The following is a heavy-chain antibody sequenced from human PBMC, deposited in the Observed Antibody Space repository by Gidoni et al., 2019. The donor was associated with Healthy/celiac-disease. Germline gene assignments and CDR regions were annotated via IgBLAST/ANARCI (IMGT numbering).Heavy chain of an antibody. CDR3: ARVPGNDYGAFDI. CDR1: GFPSSDYV. D-gene: IGHD4-17*01. Sequence: QVQLVESGGGVFQPGRSLRLSCAAPGFPSSDYVMHWVRQAPGKGLEWVAVISYDGNNKYYADSVKGRFTFSRDNSKNTLYLQMNSLRAEDTAVYYCARVPGNDYGAFDIWGQGTMVTVSS. J-gene: IGHJ3*02. V-gene: IGHV3-30-3*01. CDR2: ISYDGNNK.